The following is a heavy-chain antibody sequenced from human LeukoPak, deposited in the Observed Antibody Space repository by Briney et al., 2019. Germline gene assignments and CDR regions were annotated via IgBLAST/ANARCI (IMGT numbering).Heavy chain of an antibody. V-gene: IGHV4-39*01. CDR1: GGSIISSIYY. Sequence: PSETLSLTCTVSGGSIISSIYYWGWIRQPPGKGLEWIGSIYYSGTTYYNPSLKSRVTISVDTSKNQFSLKLSSVTAADTAVYYCARRGYSSGNFDYWGQGTLVTVSS. D-gene: IGHD5-18*01. CDR2: IYYSGTT. J-gene: IGHJ4*02. CDR3: ARRGYSSGNFDY.